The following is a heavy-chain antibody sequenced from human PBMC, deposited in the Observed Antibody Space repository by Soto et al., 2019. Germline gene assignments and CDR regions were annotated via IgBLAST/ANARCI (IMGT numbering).Heavy chain of an antibody. CDR1: GFTFSSYA. D-gene: IGHD2-2*01. CDR2: ISGSGGST. V-gene: IGHV3-23*01. Sequence: EVQLLESGGGLVQPGGSLRLSCAASGFTFSSYAMSWVRQAPGKGLEWVSAISGSGGSTYYADSVKGRFTISRDNSKNTLYLQMNSLRADDTAVYYCAKDRWAVVVPAATNAFDIWGQGTMVTVSS. CDR3: AKDRWAVVVPAATNAFDI. J-gene: IGHJ3*02.